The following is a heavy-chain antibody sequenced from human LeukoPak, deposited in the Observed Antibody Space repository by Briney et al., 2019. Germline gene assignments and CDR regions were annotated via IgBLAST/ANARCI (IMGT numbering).Heavy chain of an antibody. J-gene: IGHJ6*02. CDR3: ARDLHTAMVTDYYGMDV. V-gene: IGHV1-2*02. D-gene: IGHD5-18*01. CDR2: INPNSGGT. Sequence: ASVKVSCKASGYTFTGYYMHWVRQAPGQGLGWMGWINPNSGGTNYAQKFQGRVTMTRDTSISTAYMEMSRLRSDDTAVYYCARDLHTAMVTDYYGMDVWGQGTTVTVSS. CDR1: GYTFTGYY.